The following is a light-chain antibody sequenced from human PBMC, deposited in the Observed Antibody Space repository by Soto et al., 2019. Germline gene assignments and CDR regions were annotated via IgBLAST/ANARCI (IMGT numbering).Light chain of an antibody. J-gene: IGLJ1*01. CDR3: SSYTSSRPYV. CDR1: SSDVGGYNY. CDR2: EVT. V-gene: IGLV2-14*01. Sequence: QSALTQPASVSGSPGQSITISCTETSSDVGGYNYVSWYQQLPGKAPRLMIYEVTNRPSGVSSRFSGSKSGNTASLTISGLQAEDEADYYCSSYTSSRPYVFGTGTKLTVL.